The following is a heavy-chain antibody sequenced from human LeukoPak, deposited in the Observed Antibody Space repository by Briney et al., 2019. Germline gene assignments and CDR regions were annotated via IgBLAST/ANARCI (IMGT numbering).Heavy chain of an antibody. CDR2: IIPIFGTS. Sequence: SVKVSCXASGGTFSSYAISWVRQAPGQGLGWMGGIIPIFGTSNSAQKFQGRVTITADESTSTAYMELSSLRSEDTAVYYCARGGIAAAGALYYYMDVWGKGTTVTVSS. J-gene: IGHJ6*03. D-gene: IGHD6-13*01. CDR3: ARGGIAAAGALYYYMDV. CDR1: GGTFSSYA. V-gene: IGHV1-69*13.